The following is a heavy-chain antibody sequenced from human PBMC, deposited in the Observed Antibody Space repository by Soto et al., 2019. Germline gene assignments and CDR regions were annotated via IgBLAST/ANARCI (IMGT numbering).Heavy chain of an antibody. CDR3: ARFSGGTMVRGVIRLAPLDY. J-gene: IGHJ4*02. CDR2: IYYSGST. Sequence: SETLSLTCTVSGGSISSGGYYWSWIRQHPGKGLEWIGYIYYSGSTYYNPSLKSRVTISVDTSKNQFSLKLSSVTAADTAVYYCARFSGGTMVRGVIRLAPLDYWGQGTLVPVSS. V-gene: IGHV4-31*03. D-gene: IGHD3-10*01. CDR1: GGSISSGGYY.